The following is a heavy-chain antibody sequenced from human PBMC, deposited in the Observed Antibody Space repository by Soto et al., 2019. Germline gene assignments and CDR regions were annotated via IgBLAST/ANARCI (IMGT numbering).Heavy chain of an antibody. CDR1: GFTFNNYA. D-gene: IGHD1-26*01. CDR3: ALRKTGSYFEY. CDR2: IGASGAGT. Sequence: PGGSLRLSCAGSGFTFNNYAMSWVRQAPGTGLEWVSGIGASGAGTYYADSVMGRFTISRDNSKNTLHLQMNSLRAEDTAVYYCALRKTGSYFEYWGQGTLVTVS. V-gene: IGHV3-23*01. J-gene: IGHJ4*02.